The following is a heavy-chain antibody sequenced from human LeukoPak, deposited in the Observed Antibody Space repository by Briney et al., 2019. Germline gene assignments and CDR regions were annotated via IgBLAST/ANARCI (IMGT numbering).Heavy chain of an antibody. CDR2: ISGSGGST. D-gene: IGHD3-10*01. Sequence: PGGSLRLSCAASGFTFSSYAMSWVRQAPGKGLEWVSGISGSGGSTYYADFVKGRFTISRDNSKNTLYLQMNSLRAEDTAVYYCARALWFGEFLFDYWGQGTLVTVSP. V-gene: IGHV3-23*01. CDR3: ARALWFGEFLFDY. J-gene: IGHJ4*02. CDR1: GFTFSSYA.